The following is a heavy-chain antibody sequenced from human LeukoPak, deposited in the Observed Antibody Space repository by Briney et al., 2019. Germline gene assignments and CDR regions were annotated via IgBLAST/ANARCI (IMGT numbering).Heavy chain of an antibody. CDR1: GYTFTSYG. D-gene: IGHD3-9*01. J-gene: IGHJ3*02. CDR3: ARVYPSPDDILTGYYNGAFDI. V-gene: IGHV1-18*01. Sequence: ASVKVSCKASGYTFTSYGISWVRQAPGQGLEWMGWISAYNGNTNYAQKLQGRVTMPTDTSTSTAYMELRSLRSDDTAVYYCARVYPSPDDILTGYYNGAFDIWGQGTMVTVSS. CDR2: ISAYNGNT.